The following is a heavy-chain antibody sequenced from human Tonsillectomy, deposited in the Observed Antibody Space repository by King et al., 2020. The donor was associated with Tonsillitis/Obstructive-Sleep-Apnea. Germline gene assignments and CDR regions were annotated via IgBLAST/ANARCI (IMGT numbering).Heavy chain of an antibody. J-gene: IGHJ6*03. V-gene: IGHV3-7*01. D-gene: IGHD5-18*01. Sequence: VQLVESGGGLVQPGGSLRLSCAASGFTFSSYWMSWVRQAPGKGLEWVANIKQDGSEKNYVDSVKGRFTISRDNAKNSLYLQMNSLRAEDTAVYYCARGIRPSYDVEGNYHYYYMDVWGKGTTVTVSS. CDR3: ARGIRPSYDVEGNYHYYYMDV. CDR1: GFTFSSYW. CDR2: IKQDGSEK.